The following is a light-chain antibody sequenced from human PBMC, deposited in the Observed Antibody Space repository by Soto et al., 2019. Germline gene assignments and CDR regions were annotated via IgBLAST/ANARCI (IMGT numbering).Light chain of an antibody. J-gene: IGLJ1*01. V-gene: IGLV2-23*01. CDR3: CSYAGSSTYV. CDR2: EGS. Sequence: QSALTPPSSLSGSPGQSITLSCPGNSSDVWSYNLFSWYQQHPGKAPKLMIYEGSKRPPGVSNRFSCSKSCNTAPLSISGLQAEDEADYYCCSYAGSSTYVFGTGTKVT. CDR1: SSDVWSYNL.